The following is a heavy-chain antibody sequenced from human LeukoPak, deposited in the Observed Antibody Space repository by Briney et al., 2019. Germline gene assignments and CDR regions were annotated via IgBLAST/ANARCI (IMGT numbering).Heavy chain of an antibody. CDR1: GYTFTSYG. J-gene: IGHJ4*02. V-gene: IGHV1-18*01. Sequence: ASVKVSCKASGYTFTSYGISWVRQAPGQGLEWMGWISAYNGNTNYAQKLQGRVTMTTDTSTSTAYMELRSLRSDDTAAYYCARDLDIVVVVAANPSGYWGQGTLVTVSS. CDR2: ISAYNGNT. D-gene: IGHD2-15*01. CDR3: ARDLDIVVVVAANPSGY.